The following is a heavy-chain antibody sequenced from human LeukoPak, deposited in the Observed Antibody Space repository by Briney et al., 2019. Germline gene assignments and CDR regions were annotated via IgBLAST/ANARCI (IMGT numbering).Heavy chain of an antibody. CDR1: GFTFSSYD. D-gene: IGHD2-2*02. Sequence: GGSLRLSCAASGFTFSSYDMSWVRQAPGKGVEWVSAISGSGGSTYYADSVKGRFPISRDNSKNTLYLQMNSLRAEDTAVYYCAKDAGYCSSPSCYTYDYWGQGTLVTVSS. V-gene: IGHV3-23*01. CDR3: AKDAGYCSSPSCYTYDY. J-gene: IGHJ4*02. CDR2: ISGSGGST.